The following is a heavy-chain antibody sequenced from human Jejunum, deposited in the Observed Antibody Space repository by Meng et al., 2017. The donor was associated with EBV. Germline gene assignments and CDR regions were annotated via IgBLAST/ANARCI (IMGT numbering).Heavy chain of an antibody. V-gene: IGHV4-4*02. Sequence: QLQESGPGLVKPSGTLSLSCAASTDFISSYEWWSWVRQPQGKGLEWLGEINQVGSTYYNPSLKSRVTISIDTSKRQFSLRLNSMTAADTAVYYCARASSERLLDYWGQGTLVTVSS. CDR3: ARASSERLLDY. CDR2: INQVGST. J-gene: IGHJ4*02. CDR1: TDFISSYEW. D-gene: IGHD1-14*01.